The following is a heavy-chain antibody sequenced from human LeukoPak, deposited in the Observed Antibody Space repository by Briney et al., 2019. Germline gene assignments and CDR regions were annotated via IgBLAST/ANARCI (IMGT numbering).Heavy chain of an antibody. V-gene: IGHV1-58*02. J-gene: IGHJ5*02. Sequence: GASVKVSCKASGFTFTSSAMQWVRQARGQRLEWIGWIVVGSGNTNYAQKFQGRVTITADKSTSTAYMELSSLRSEDTAVYYCARDPKVRAPYNWFDPWGQGTLVTVSS. CDR2: IVVGSGNT. CDR3: ARDPKVRAPYNWFDP. CDR1: GFTFTSSA.